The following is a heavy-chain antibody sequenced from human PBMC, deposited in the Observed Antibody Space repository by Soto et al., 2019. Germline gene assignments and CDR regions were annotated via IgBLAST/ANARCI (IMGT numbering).Heavy chain of an antibody. J-gene: IGHJ6*02. Sequence: GGSLRLSCAASGFTFSSYGMHWVRQAPGKGLEWVAVIWYDGSNKYYADSVKGRFTISRDNSKNTLYLQMNSLRAEDTAVYYCARDHEFDDYGDYGLGYGMDVWGQGTTVTVSS. CDR3: ARDHEFDDYGDYGLGYGMDV. D-gene: IGHD4-17*01. CDR1: GFTFSSYG. V-gene: IGHV3-33*01. CDR2: IWYDGSNK.